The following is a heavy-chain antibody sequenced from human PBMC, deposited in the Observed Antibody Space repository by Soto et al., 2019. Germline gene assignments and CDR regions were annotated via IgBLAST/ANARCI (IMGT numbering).Heavy chain of an antibody. Sequence: QVQLQQWGAGLLKPSETLSLTSAVYGGSSSGYSWSWIRQPPGKGLGWIGEINHSGSTNYNPSLKSRVTISVDTSKNQFSLKLSSVTAADTAVYYCARGRKDYSSSWYVDWGQGTLVTVSS. V-gene: IGHV4-34*01. CDR3: ARGRKDYSSSWYVD. CDR1: GGSSSGYS. J-gene: IGHJ4*02. CDR2: INHSGST. D-gene: IGHD6-13*01.